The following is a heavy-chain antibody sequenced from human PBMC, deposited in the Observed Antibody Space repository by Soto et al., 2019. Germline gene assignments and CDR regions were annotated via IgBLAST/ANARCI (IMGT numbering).Heavy chain of an antibody. CDR3: ARERVGATMRSAFDI. V-gene: IGHV1-69*06. CDR2: IIPIFGTA. CDR1: GGTFSSYA. D-gene: IGHD1-26*01. Sequence: SVKVSCKASGGTFSSYAIGWVRQAPGQGLEWMGGIIPIFGTANYAQKFQGRVTITADKSTSTAYMELSSLRSEDTAVYYCARERVGATMRSAFDIWGQGTMVTVS. J-gene: IGHJ3*02.